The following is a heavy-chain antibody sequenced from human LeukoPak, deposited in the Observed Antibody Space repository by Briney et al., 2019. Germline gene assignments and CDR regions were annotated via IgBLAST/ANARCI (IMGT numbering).Heavy chain of an antibody. Sequence: GGSLRLSCAASGFTFSSYWMHRVRQAPGKGLVWVSRIKSDGSTTTYADSVKGRFTISRDNAKNTLYLQMNSLRAEDTAVYYCARGYGGAQIDYWGQGTLVTVSS. CDR1: GFTFSSYW. CDR3: ARGYGGAQIDY. J-gene: IGHJ4*02. CDR2: IKSDGSTT. V-gene: IGHV3-74*01. D-gene: IGHD5-12*01.